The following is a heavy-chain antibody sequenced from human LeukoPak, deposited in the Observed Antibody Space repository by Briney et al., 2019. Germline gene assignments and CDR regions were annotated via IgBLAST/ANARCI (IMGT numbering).Heavy chain of an antibody. CDR1: GFSIRSGHY. D-gene: IGHD2-21*02. CDR2: IHQGGNT. Sequence: SETLSLTCGVSGFSIRSGHYWGWIRQPPGKGLEWIANIHQGGNTYYNPSLKSRVTISVDTFKNQFSLKLSSVTAADTAVYYCARVVVVVATEENDAFDIWGQGTKVIVSS. CDR3: ARVVVVVATEENDAFDI. V-gene: IGHV4-38-2*01. J-gene: IGHJ3*02.